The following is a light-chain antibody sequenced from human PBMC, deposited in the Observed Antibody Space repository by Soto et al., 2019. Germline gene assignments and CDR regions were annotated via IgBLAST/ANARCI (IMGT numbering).Light chain of an antibody. V-gene: IGKV3D-7*01. J-gene: IGKJ1*01. Sequence: PGERVTLSCTASQSVRGSCLTCYQQKPGQAPSLLIHGASTRATSTPGRFSGRGSGTDFPPTISRLQPEDFALYYCQQDYNLHQTFGRGTKVDIK. CDR2: GAS. CDR1: QSVRGSC. CDR3: QQDYNLHQT.